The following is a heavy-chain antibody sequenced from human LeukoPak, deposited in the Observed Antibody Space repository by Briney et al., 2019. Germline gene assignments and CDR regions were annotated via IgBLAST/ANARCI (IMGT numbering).Heavy chain of an antibody. D-gene: IGHD6-25*01. CDR1: GCSVSSTNW. CDR2: VHLDGRT. V-gene: IGHV4-4*02. J-gene: IGHJ4*02. CDR3: AIEGGFYCPLDY. Sequence: SETLSLTCGVSGCSVSSTNWWTWIRQPPGKGLEWIGEVHLDGRTNFNPSLKSRLTMSVDLSENHVSLKLTSVTAADTAVYYCAIEGGFYCPLDYLGQGTLVTVSS.